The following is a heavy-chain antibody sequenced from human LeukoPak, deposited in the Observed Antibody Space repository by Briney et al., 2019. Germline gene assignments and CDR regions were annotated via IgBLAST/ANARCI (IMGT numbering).Heavy chain of an antibody. CDR2: IYYSGST. V-gene: IGHV4-59*01. CDR3: ARGYSYGSCFDP. CDR1: GGSISSYY. J-gene: IGHJ5*02. D-gene: IGHD5-18*01. Sequence: SETLSLTCTVSGGSISSYYWSWIRQHPGKGLEWIGYIYYSGSTNYNPSLKSRVTISVDTSKNQFSLKLSSVTAADTAVYYCARGYSYGSCFDPWGQGTLVTVSS.